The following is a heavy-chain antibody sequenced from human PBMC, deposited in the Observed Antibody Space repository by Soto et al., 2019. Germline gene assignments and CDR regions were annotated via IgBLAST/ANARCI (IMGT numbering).Heavy chain of an antibody. D-gene: IGHD3-16*01. V-gene: IGHV1-69*12. CDR1: GDTFDTYT. CDR3: AGGDGGADAFDL. Sequence: QVHLVQSGTEVRKPGSSVNVSCQASGDTFDTYTFSWVRQAPGQGLQWMGEIIPMFRTTNYAPRFQGRLTLTADDSTGIVYMELNSLTFEDTAVYYCAGGDGGADAFDLWGQGTLIAVSS. J-gene: IGHJ3*01. CDR2: IIPMFRTT.